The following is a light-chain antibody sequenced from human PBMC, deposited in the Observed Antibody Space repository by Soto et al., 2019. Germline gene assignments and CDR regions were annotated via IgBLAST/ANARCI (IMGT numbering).Light chain of an antibody. J-gene: IGKJ5*01. CDR3: QQYSNWPPIT. V-gene: IGKV1-5*01. CDR2: DAS. Sequence: DIQMTQSPSTLSGSVGDRVTITCRASQTVNTWLAWYQQKPGKAPKVLIFDASSLKTGVPSRFSGSGSGTEFTLTISSLQSEDFAVYYCQQYSNWPPITFGQGTRLEI. CDR1: QTVNTW.